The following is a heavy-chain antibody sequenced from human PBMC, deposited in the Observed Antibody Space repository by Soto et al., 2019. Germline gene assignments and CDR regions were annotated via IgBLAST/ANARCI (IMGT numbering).Heavy chain of an antibody. J-gene: IGHJ5*02. Sequence: PGGSLRLSCAASGFTFSRYWMSWVRQAPGKGLEWVANIKEDGSEKYYVDSVKGRFTISRDNAKNSLYLQMNSLRAEDTAVYYCARAPSVPVWFDPWGQGTLVTVSS. CDR2: IKEDGSEK. V-gene: IGHV3-7*01. CDR1: GFTFSRYW. CDR3: ARAPSVPVWFDP.